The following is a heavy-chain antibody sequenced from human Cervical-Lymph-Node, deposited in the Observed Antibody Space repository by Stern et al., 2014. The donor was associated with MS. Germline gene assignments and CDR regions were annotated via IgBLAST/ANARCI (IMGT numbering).Heavy chain of an antibody. J-gene: IGHJ3*02. CDR2: IYHSGST. D-gene: IGHD6-6*01. Sequence: VELQESGPGLVKPSGTLSLTCAVSGGSISSSNWWSWVSQTPGKGLEWIGEIYHSGSTNYNPHIKSRVTVSEDKSKKQLSLELTSVTAADTAVYYCAREDYSSSYDAFDIWGQGTMVTVSS. CDR3: AREDYSSSYDAFDI. CDR1: GGSISSSNW. V-gene: IGHV4-4*02.